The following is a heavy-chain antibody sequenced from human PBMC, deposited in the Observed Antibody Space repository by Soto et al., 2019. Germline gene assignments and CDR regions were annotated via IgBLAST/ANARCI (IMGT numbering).Heavy chain of an antibody. CDR3: AKDSAGEGYFDY. Sequence: QVQLVESGGRVVQPGTSLTLSCAASGFSFSNYGMHWVRHAPGKGLEWVSTISYDGSGKFYADSVKGRFSISRDNSRNTLHLQMSSLRPDDAALYFCAKDSAGEGYFDYWGQGTQVGVSS. CDR2: ISYDGSGK. V-gene: IGHV3-30*18. J-gene: IGHJ4*01. D-gene: IGHD7-27*01. CDR1: GFSFSNYG.